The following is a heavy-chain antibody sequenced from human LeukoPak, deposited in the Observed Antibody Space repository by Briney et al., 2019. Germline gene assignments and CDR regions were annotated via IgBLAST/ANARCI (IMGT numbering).Heavy chain of an antibody. Sequence: GSLRLSCAASGFTFSSYWMTWIRQPPGKGLEWIGEINHSGSANYNPSLKSRVTISLDTSKNQFSLKLSSVTAADTAVYYCARGQGTVTTHWGQGTLVTVSS. CDR1: GFTFSSYW. CDR2: INHSGSA. D-gene: IGHD4-17*01. J-gene: IGHJ4*02. V-gene: IGHV4-34*01. CDR3: ARGQGTVTTH.